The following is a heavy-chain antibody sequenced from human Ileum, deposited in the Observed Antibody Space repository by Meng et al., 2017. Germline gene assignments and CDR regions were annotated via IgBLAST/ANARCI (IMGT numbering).Heavy chain of an antibody. Sequence: GESLKISCKGSGDRFTTYWIGWARQMPGEGLEWMGIICPDDSDTQYSPTFQGQVTISADKSTNTAYLQWSSLKASDTAMYFCGGRARDTRYYGDFDWGQGTRVTVSS. D-gene: IGHD2-21*01. CDR3: GGRARDTRYYGDFD. CDR2: ICPDDSDT. J-gene: IGHJ4*02. CDR1: GDRFTTYW. V-gene: IGHV5-51*01.